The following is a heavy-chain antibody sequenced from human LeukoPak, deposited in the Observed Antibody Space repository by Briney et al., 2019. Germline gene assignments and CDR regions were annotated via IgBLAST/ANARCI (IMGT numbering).Heavy chain of an antibody. CDR3: ARDLGYCYGSGTQGWFDP. J-gene: IGHJ5*02. D-gene: IGHD3-10*01. CDR1: GGSISSSNW. V-gene: IGHV4-4*02. Sequence: SGTLSLTCAVSGGSISSSNWWSWVRQPPGRGLEWIGEVYHSGSTNYNPSLKSRVTISVDKSKNQFSLKLSSVTAADTAVYYCARDLGYCYGSGTQGWFDPWGQGTLVTVSS. CDR2: VYHSGST.